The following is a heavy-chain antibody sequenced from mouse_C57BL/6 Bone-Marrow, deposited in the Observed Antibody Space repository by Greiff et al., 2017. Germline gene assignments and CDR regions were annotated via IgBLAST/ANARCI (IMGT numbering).Heavy chain of an antibody. CDR2: ISSGSSTI. V-gene: IGHV5-17*01. Sequence: EVKLVESGGGLVKPGGSLKLSCAASGFTFSDYGMHWVRQAPEKGLEWVAYISSGSSTIYYADTVKGRFTISRDNAKNTLFLQMTGLRSEDTAMYYCARGGWLLPYWYFDVWGTGTTVTVSS. CDR1: GFTFSDYG. CDR3: ARGGWLLPYWYFDV. J-gene: IGHJ1*03. D-gene: IGHD2-3*01.